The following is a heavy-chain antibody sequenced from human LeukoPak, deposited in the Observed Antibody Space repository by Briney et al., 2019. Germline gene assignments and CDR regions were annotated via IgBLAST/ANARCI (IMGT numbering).Heavy chain of an antibody. D-gene: IGHD5-24*01. CDR1: GFTFSDHY. CDR2: IRKRLNSYTT. J-gene: IGHJ4*02. CDR3: LRAGDGYDY. Sequence: GGSLRLSCAASGFTFSDHYMDWVRQAPGKGLEWLGRIRKRLNSYTTEYAASVKGRFTISRDDSKNSLYLQMNSLKTEDTAVYYCLRAGDGYDYWGQGTLVTVSS. V-gene: IGHV3-72*01.